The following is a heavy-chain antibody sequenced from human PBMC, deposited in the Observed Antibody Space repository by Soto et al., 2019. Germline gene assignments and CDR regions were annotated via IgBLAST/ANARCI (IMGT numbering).Heavy chain of an antibody. D-gene: IGHD2-2*01. Sequence: EVQLLESGGGLVQPGGSLRLSCAASGFTFSSYAMSWVRQAPGKGLEWVSGISGSGDSTYYADSVKGRFTIARDNSTTTLSLPITSLIAAATAVYYCATSAGGYCSTPTCAVNFAYFDLWGRGTLVTVSS. J-gene: IGHJ2*01. CDR3: ATSAGGYCSTPTCAVNFAYFDL. CDR2: ISGSGDST. CDR1: GFTFSSYA. V-gene: IGHV3-23*01.